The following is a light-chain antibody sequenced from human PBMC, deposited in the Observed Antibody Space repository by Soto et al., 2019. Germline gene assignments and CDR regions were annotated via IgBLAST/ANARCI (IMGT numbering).Light chain of an antibody. CDR3: SSYAASNIFHVV. J-gene: IGLJ3*02. Sequence: QSALTQPPSASGSPGQSVTISCTGTSSDVGGYNYVTWYQQYPGRAPKLMIYEVTKRPSGVPDRFSGSKSGNTASLTVSGLQAEDEADYYCSSYAASNIFHVVFGVWTKVTVL. CDR1: SSDVGGYNY. V-gene: IGLV2-8*01. CDR2: EVT.